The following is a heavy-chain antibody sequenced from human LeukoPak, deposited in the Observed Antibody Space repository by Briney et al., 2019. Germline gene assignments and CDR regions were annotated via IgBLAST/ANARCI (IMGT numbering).Heavy chain of an antibody. Sequence: PGGSLRLSCAASEFTFTSYEMNWVGQAPGKGLEWVSYISSSGSTIYYADSVKGRFTISRDNAKNSLYLQMNSLRAGDTAVYYCARDSFRGSYSDYWGQGTLVTVSS. CDR1: EFTFTSYE. V-gene: IGHV3-48*03. CDR2: ISSSGSTI. J-gene: IGHJ4*02. CDR3: ARDSFRGSYSDY. D-gene: IGHD1-26*01.